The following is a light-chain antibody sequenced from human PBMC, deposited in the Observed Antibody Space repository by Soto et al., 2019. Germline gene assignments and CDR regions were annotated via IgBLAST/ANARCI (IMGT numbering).Light chain of an antibody. CDR3: QQYNNWPPFT. V-gene: IGKV3-15*01. J-gene: IGKJ3*01. CDR2: GAS. Sequence: EIVMTQSPATLSVSPGERATLSCRASQSVSSNLAWYQQKPGQAPRLLIYGASTRATGIPARFRGSGSGTDFTLTISGLQSEDFAVYYCQQYNNWPPFTFGPGTKVDI. CDR1: QSVSSN.